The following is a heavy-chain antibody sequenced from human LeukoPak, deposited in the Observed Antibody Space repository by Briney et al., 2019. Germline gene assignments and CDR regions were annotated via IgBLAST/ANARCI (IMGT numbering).Heavy chain of an antibody. CDR2: IYYRGST. J-gene: IGHJ4*02. D-gene: IGHD5-24*01. CDR3: ARVEVRWLQLLRTNQLLDY. CDR1: SGSISSGDYY. V-gene: IGHV4-30-4*01. Sequence: SETLSLTCTVSSGSISSGDYYWSWIRQPPGKGLEWIGYIYYRGSTYYNPSLKSRVTISVDTSKNQFSLKLSSVTAADTAVYYCARVEVRWLQLLRTNQLLDYWGQGTLVTVSS.